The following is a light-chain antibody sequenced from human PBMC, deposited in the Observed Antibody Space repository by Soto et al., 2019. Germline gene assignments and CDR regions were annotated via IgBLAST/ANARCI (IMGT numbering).Light chain of an antibody. CDR2: GAS. V-gene: IGKV3-20*01. J-gene: IGKJ2*02. Sequence: EIVLTQSPGTLSLSPGERATLSCRASQSVSYNYFAWYQQKPGQAPRLLIYGASSRATGIPDRFSGSASGTDFTLTNSRLEPEDFAVYYCQQYGSSGTFGQGTKLEIK. CDR3: QQYGSSGT. CDR1: QSVSYNY.